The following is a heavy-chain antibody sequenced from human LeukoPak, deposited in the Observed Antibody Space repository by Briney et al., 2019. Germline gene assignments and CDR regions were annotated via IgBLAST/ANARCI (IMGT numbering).Heavy chain of an antibody. D-gene: IGHD2-8*01. J-gene: IGHJ3*02. CDR3: AKDPNGDYIGAFDN. V-gene: IGHV3-23*01. Sequence: GGSLRLSCAASGFSFTTYAMTWVRQLPGKGLEWVSAITTSGGTTKYADSVKGRFTISRDNSENTLYLQMNSLRAEDTAIYYCAKDPNGDYIGAFDNWGQGTMVTVSS. CDR1: GFSFTTYA. CDR2: ITTSGGTT.